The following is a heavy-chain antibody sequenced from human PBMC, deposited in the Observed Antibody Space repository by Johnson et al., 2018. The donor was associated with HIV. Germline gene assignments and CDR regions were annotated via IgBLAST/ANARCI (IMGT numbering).Heavy chain of an antibody. Sequence: VQLVESGGGLVQPGGSLRLSCAASGFTFSSNYMSWVRKAPGKGLEWVSVISSGASTYYADSVKGRFTISRDNSKNTLYLQMNSLRAEDTAVYYCARAIGNWDAFDIWGQGTMVTVSS. CDR3: ARAIGNWDAFDI. CDR1: GFTFSSNY. D-gene: IGHD7-27*01. CDR2: ISSGAST. J-gene: IGHJ3*02. V-gene: IGHV3-66*02.